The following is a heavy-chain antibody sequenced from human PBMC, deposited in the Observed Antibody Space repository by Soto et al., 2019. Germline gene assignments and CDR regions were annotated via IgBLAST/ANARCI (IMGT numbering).Heavy chain of an antibody. CDR1: GYSFAGYW. V-gene: IGHV5-10-1*01. CDR3: ARQIYDSDTGPNFQYYFDS. Sequence: GESLKIACKGSGYSFAGYWITWERQKPGKGLEWMGRIDPRDSQTYYSPSFRGHVTISVTKSITTVFLQWSSLRASDTAMYYCARQIYDSDTGPNFQYYFDSWGQGTPVTVSS. D-gene: IGHD3-22*01. CDR2: IDPRDSQT. J-gene: IGHJ4*02.